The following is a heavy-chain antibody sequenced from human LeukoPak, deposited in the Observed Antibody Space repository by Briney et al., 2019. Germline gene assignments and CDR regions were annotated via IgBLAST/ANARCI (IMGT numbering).Heavy chain of an antibody. Sequence: ASVKVSCKASGYTFTDYYMHWVRQAPGQGLEWMGWINPNSGGTNYAQNFQGRVTMTRDTSISTAYMELSRLRSDDTAVYYCARGLVRWLGDCYYYYVMDVWGQGTTVTVSS. CDR3: ARGLVRWLGDCYYYYVMDV. CDR1: GYTFTDYY. J-gene: IGHJ6*02. V-gene: IGHV1-2*02. CDR2: INPNSGGT. D-gene: IGHD6-19*01.